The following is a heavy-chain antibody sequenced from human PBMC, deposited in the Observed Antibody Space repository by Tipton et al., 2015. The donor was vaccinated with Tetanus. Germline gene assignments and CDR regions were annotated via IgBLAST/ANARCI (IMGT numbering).Heavy chain of an antibody. V-gene: IGHV1-69*01. Sequence: QLVQSGAEVKKPGSSVKVSCIASGGSFRTYAISWVRQAPGQGLEWVGGIIPMFGTADYAQKFRDSVTITADESTSTVYLELSNLRSEDTAIYYCAKDPASRGWFDPWGQGTLVSVSS. CDR2: IIPMFGTA. CDR3: AKDPASRGWFDP. CDR1: GGSFRTYA. J-gene: IGHJ5*02.